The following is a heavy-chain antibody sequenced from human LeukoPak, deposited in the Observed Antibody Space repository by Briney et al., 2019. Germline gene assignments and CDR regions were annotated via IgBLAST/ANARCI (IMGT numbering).Heavy chain of an antibody. J-gene: IGHJ4*02. V-gene: IGHV3-23*01. Sequence: PGGSLRLSCAASGFTFSSYAVSWVRQAPGKGLEWVSAISGSGGSTYYADSVKGRFTISRDNSKNTLYLQMNSLRAEDTAVYYCAKVYYYDSSGLPPLFDYWGQGTLVTVSS. CDR1: GFTFSSYA. CDR3: AKVYYYDSSGLPPLFDY. D-gene: IGHD3-22*01. CDR2: ISGSGGST.